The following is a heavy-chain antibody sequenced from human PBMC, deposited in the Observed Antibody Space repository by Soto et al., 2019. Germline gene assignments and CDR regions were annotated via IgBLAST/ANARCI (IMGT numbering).Heavy chain of an antibody. D-gene: IGHD5-12*01. Sequence: SVKLSCKASGGTFSSYAISWVRQAPGQGLEWMGGIIPIFGTANYAQKFQGRVTITADESTSTAYMELSSLRSEDTAVYYCAVKVATIAGGYYYYGMDVWGQGTTVTVSS. CDR3: AVKVATIAGGYYYYGMDV. V-gene: IGHV1-69*13. J-gene: IGHJ6*02. CDR2: IIPIFGTA. CDR1: GGTFSSYA.